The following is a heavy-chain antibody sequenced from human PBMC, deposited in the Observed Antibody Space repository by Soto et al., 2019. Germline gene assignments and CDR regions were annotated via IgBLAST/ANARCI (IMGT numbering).Heavy chain of an antibody. J-gene: IGHJ4*02. D-gene: IGHD1-26*01. V-gene: IGHV3-11*05. CDR3: VRLARGADY. CDR2: ISGSSSDT. Sequence: QVQLVESGGGLVKPGGSLRLSCAASGFTFSDHYMNWIRQSPGKGLEWLSYISGSSSDTNYADSVKGRFTISRDNAKNSLYLEMNSLRDDDTAVYYCVRLARGADYWGQGTLVTVSS. CDR1: GFTFSDHY.